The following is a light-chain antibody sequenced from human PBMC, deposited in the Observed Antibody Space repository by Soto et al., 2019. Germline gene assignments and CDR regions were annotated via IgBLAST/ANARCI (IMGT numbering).Light chain of an antibody. CDR2: ENN. CDR1: RSNIGNNC. Sequence: QSVLTQPPSASGTPGQRATISCSGSRSNIGNNCVYWYQQLPGTAPKLLIYENNQRPSGVPDRFSGSKSGTSASLAISGLRSEDEADYYCAAWDDSLSALFGGGTKLTVL. V-gene: IGLV1-47*01. CDR3: AAWDDSLSAL. J-gene: IGLJ2*01.